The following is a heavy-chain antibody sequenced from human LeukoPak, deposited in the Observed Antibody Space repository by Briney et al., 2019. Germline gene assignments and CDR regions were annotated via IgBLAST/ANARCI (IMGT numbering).Heavy chain of an antibody. CDR1: GFSFSTYW. V-gene: IGHV3-7*01. CDR2: IKQDGSEK. CDR3: ARDSRGVVPAAMGY. D-gene: IGHD2-2*01. J-gene: IGHJ4*02. Sequence: PGGSLRLSCAASGFSFSTYWMSWVRQAPGKGLEWVATIKQDGSEKYYVDSVKGRFTISRDNAKNSLYLQMNSLRAEDTAVYYCARDSRGVVPAAMGYWGQGTLVTVSS.